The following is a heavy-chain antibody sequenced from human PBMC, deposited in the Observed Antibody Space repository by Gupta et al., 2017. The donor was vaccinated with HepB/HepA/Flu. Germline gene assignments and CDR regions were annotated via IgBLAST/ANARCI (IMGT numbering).Heavy chain of an antibody. Sequence: EVQLVESGGGLVQPGRSLRLSCAASGFTFDDYAMHWVRQAPRKGLEWVSGISWNSGSIGYADSVKGRFTISRDNAKNSLYLQMQSXRXEDTALXYCAKGMISSGWYRGRDYWGQGTLVTVSS. CDR1: GFTFDDYA. V-gene: IGHV3-9*01. D-gene: IGHD6-19*01. CDR3: AKGMISSGWYRGRDY. CDR2: ISWNSGSI. J-gene: IGHJ4*02.